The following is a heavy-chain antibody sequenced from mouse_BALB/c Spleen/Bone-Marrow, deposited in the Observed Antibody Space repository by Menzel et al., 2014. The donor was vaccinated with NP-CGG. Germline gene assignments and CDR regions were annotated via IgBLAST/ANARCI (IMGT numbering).Heavy chain of an antibody. J-gene: IGHJ2*01. CDR1: GYSITSGYS. CDR3: ARLDGSKGFDY. CDR2: IHNSGVT. Sequence: EVQLVESGPDLVKPSQSLSLTCTVTGYSITSGYSWHWIRQFPGNKLEWMAYIHNSGVTNFNPSLKSRISISRDTSKNQFFLQLNSVTTEDTATYYCARLDGSKGFDYWDQGTTLTVSS. D-gene: IGHD1-1*01. V-gene: IGHV3-1*02.